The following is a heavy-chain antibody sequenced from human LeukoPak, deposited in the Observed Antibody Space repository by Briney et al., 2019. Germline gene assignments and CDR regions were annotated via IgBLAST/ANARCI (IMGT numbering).Heavy chain of an antibody. D-gene: IGHD1-7*01. Sequence: GESLKISCKGSGYSFTTYWIGWVRPMPGKGLEWMGIIYPGDSDTRYSPSFQGQVTISADKSISTTYLQWTSLRASDTAMYYCARLVATATTRWFDPWGQGTLVTVSS. J-gene: IGHJ5*02. V-gene: IGHV5-51*01. CDR1: GYSFTTYW. CDR2: IYPGDSDT. CDR3: ARLVATATTRWFDP.